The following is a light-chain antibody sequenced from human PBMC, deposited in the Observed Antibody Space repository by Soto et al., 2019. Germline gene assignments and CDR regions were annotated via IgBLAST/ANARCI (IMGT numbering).Light chain of an antibody. V-gene: IGLV1-40*01. Sequence: QSVLTQPPSVSGAPGQRVTISCTGSSSNIGAGYDVHWYQHLPGAAPKLLIYNNNHRPSGVPDRFSGSKSGTSASLAIAGLQAEDEADYYCQSYDSSLPWVFGGGTKLTVL. CDR3: QSYDSSLPWV. CDR1: SSNIGAGYD. CDR2: NNN. J-gene: IGLJ3*02.